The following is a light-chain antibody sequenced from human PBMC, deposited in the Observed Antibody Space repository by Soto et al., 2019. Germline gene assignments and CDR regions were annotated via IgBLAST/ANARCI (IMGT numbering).Light chain of an antibody. J-gene: IGKJ1*01. CDR1: QSRSTF. V-gene: IGKV1-39*01. CDR2: AAS. CDR3: QHSYTTPRT. Sequence: DIQMTQSPSSLSASVGDRVSVTCLASQSRSTFLNWYQQRPGEAPKRLIYAASSLQSRFPSRFIGSGSGADFTLIIGSLQPEYFSTYYCQHSYTTPRTFGQATKLEVK.